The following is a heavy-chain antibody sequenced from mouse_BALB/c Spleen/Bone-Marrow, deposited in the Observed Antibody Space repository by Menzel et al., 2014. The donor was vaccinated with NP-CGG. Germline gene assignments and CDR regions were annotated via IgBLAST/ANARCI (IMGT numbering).Heavy chain of an antibody. V-gene: IGHV1-74*01. CDR1: DYSFTSYW. CDR3: ARGGYDGWYFDV. D-gene: IGHD2-2*01. CDR2: IHPSDSET. J-gene: IGHJ1*01. Sequence: QVQLQQPGAELVRPGASVKLSCRASDYSFTSYWVNWVKQRPGQGLEWIGMIHPSDSETRLNQKFKDKATLTVDKSSSTAYMQRSSPTSEDSAVYYCARGGYDGWYFDVWGAGTTVTVSS.